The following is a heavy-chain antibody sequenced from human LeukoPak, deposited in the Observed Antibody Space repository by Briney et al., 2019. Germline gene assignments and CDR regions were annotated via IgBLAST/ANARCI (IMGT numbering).Heavy chain of an antibody. CDR1: GFTFSSYG. J-gene: IGHJ6*03. Sequence: GGTLRLSCAASGFTFSSYGMHWVRQAPGKGLEWVAFIRYDGSNKYYADSVKGRFTISRDNSKNTLYLQMNSLRAEDTVVYYCAKGACSSTSCYNYYYYMDVWGKGTTVTISS. CDR2: IRYDGSNK. V-gene: IGHV3-30*02. D-gene: IGHD2-2*02. CDR3: AKGACSSTSCYNYYYYMDV.